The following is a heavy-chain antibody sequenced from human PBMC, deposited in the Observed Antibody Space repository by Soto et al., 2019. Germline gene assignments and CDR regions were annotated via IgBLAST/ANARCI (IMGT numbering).Heavy chain of an antibody. Sequence: SETLSLTCTVSGGSISSYYWSWIRQPPGKGLEWIGYIYYSGSTNYNPSLKSRVTISVDTSKNQFSLKLSSVTAADTAVYYCASYCSSTTCYSGSEAFDYWGQGTLVTVSS. J-gene: IGHJ4*02. CDR1: GGSISSYY. V-gene: IGHV4-59*01. D-gene: IGHD2-2*01. CDR3: ASYCSSTTCYSGSEAFDY. CDR2: IYYSGST.